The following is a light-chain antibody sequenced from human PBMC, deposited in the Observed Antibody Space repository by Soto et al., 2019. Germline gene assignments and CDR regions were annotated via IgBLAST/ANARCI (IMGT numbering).Light chain of an antibody. Sequence: EIVLTQSPGTLSLSPGERATLSCKATRSVTSRYLAWYQQKPGQAPRLLIYGASSRATGIPDRFSGSGSGTDFTLTSSRLEPEDFAVYFCQQYNNSPEYTFGQGTKLEIK. CDR1: RSVTSRY. J-gene: IGKJ2*01. CDR2: GAS. V-gene: IGKV3-20*01. CDR3: QQYNNSPEYT.